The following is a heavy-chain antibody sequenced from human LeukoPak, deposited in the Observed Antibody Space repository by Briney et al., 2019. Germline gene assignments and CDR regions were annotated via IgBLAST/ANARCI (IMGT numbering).Heavy chain of an antibody. J-gene: IGHJ4*02. V-gene: IGHV4-39*01. CDR3: ASEYSGSFYFDY. CDR1: GGSISSSSYY. D-gene: IGHD1-26*01. Sequence: PSETLSLTCNVSGGSISSSSYYWGWIRQPPGKGLEWIGSIHYSGSPYYNPSLESRVTISIDTSKNQFSLKLSSVTAADTAVYYCASEYSGSFYFDYWGQGTLITVSS. CDR2: IHYSGSP.